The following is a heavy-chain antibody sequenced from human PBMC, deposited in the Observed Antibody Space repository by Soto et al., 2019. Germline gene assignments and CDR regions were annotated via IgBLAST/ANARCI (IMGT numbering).Heavy chain of an antibody. CDR1: GFTFSSYG. V-gene: IGHV3-30*18. Sequence: PVGSLRLSCAASGFTFSSYGMHWVRQAPGKGLEWVAVISYDGSNKYYADSVKGRFTISRDNSKNTLYLQMNSLRAEDTAVYYCTKHPQFLEWSSSGIDVWGQGTTVTVSS. D-gene: IGHD3-3*01. CDR3: TKHPQFLEWSSSGIDV. CDR2: ISYDGSNK. J-gene: IGHJ6*02.